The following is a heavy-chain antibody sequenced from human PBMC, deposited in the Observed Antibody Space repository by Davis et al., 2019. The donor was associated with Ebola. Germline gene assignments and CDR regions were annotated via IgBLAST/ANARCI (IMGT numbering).Heavy chain of an antibody. CDR3: ARGYRLRFLEWLLAY. V-gene: IGHV1-46*01. D-gene: IGHD3-3*01. Sequence: ASVKVSCKASGYTFTSYYMHWVRQAPGQGLEWMGIINPSGGSTSYAQKFQGRVTMTRDTSTSTVYMELRSLRSDDTAVYYCARGYRLRFLEWLLAYWGQGTLVTVSS. CDR2: INPSGGST. J-gene: IGHJ4*02. CDR1: GYTFTSYY.